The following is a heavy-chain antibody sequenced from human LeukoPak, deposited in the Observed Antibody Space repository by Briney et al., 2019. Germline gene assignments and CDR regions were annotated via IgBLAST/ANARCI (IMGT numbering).Heavy chain of an antibody. Sequence: GASVKVSCKASGYTFTGYYMHWVRQATGQGLEWMGWMNPNSGNTGYAQKFQGRVTMTRNTSISTAYMELSSLRSEDTAVYYCASVLRGFGELGFDYWGQGTLVTVSS. V-gene: IGHV1-8*02. CDR1: GYTFTGYY. CDR2: MNPNSGNT. D-gene: IGHD3-10*01. J-gene: IGHJ4*02. CDR3: ASVLRGFGELGFDY.